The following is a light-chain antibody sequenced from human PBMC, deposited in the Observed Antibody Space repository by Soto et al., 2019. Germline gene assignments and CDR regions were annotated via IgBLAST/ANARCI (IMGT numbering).Light chain of an antibody. CDR1: ISEVSGYNF. J-gene: IGLJ1*01. V-gene: IGLV2-14*03. Sequence: QSVLTQPASVSGSPGQSITISCTGTISEVSGYNFVSWYQQYPGKAPKLMIYDVSNRPSGVSNRFSGSKSGNTASLTISGLQAEDEADHYCSSYTSSNTYVFGAGTKVTVL. CDR3: SSYTSSNTYV. CDR2: DVS.